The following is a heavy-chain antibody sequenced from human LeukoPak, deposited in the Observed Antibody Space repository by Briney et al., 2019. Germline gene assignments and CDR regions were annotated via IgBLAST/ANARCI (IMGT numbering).Heavy chain of an antibody. CDR2: IKGKTDGGTT. CDR3: ARDRVAVAGPYYFDY. D-gene: IGHD6-19*01. V-gene: IGHV3-15*01. J-gene: IGHJ4*02. Sequence: PGGSLRLSCAASGFTFSNAWMTWVRQAPGKGLEWVGRIKGKTDGGTTDYAAPVKGRFTISRDDSKNTLYLQMNSLRAEDTAVYYCARDRVAVAGPYYFDYWGQGTLVTVSS. CDR1: GFTFSNAW.